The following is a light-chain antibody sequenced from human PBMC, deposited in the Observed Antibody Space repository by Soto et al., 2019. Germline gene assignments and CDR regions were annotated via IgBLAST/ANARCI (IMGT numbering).Light chain of an antibody. CDR1: ESISGW. Sequence: DIEMTQSPSTLSASIGDGFTITCRASESISGWLAWYQQQPGKAPKLLIYDASNLESGVPSRFSGSGSGTEFTLAISSLQPDDFATYYCQQYNNYPRTFGQGTKVDI. CDR3: QQYNNYPRT. J-gene: IGKJ1*01. V-gene: IGKV1-5*01. CDR2: DAS.